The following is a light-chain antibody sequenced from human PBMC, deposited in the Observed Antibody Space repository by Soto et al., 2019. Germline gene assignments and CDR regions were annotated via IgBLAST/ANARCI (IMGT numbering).Light chain of an antibody. J-gene: IGLJ2*01. V-gene: IGLV2-8*01. Sequence: QSALTQPPSASGSPGQSVTISCTGTSSDVGAYDYVCWYQQHPGKAPKLMIYEVNKRPSGVPDRFSGSKSGNTASLTVSGLQAGDEADYYCSSFTTSSTLVVFGAGTKLTVL. CDR1: SSDVGAYDY. CDR3: SSFTTSSTLVV. CDR2: EVN.